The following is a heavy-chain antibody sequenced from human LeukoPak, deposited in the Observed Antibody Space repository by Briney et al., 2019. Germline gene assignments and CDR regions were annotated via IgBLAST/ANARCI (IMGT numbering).Heavy chain of an antibody. V-gene: IGHV3-21*04. CDR1: GFTFSSYS. CDR3: AKEASGYYYESDAFDI. D-gene: IGHD3-22*01. J-gene: IGHJ3*02. CDR2: ISGSSYYI. Sequence: GGSLRLSCAASGFTFSSYSMNWVRQAPGKGLEWVSSISGSSYYIYYADSVKGRFTISRDNSKNTLYLQMNSLRAEDTAVYYCAKEASGYYYESDAFDIWGQGTMVTVSS.